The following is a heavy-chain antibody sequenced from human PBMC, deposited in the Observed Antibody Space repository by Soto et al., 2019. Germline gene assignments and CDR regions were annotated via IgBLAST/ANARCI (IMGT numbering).Heavy chain of an antibody. CDR2: INSDGSTK. CDR3: ARDPFGSGTY. Sequence: EVQVVESGGGLVQPGGSLRLSCAASGFTFSDFWMHWVRQVPGKGLVWVSRINSDGSTKDYADSVKGRFTISRDNAKNTLYLQMSGLTAEDTAVYFCARDPFGSGTYWGQGTLVTVSS. CDR1: GFTFSDFW. D-gene: IGHD3-10*01. J-gene: IGHJ4*02. V-gene: IGHV3-74*01.